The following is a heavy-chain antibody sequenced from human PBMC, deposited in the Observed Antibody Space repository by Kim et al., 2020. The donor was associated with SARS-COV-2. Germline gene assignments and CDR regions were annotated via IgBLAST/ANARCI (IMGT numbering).Heavy chain of an antibody. CDR3: AKDLNYYDSSGQVDY. CDR2: ISGSGGST. CDR1: GFTFSSYA. D-gene: IGHD3-22*01. Sequence: GGSLRLSCAASGFTFSSYAMSWVRQAPGKGLEWVSAISGSGGSTYYADSVKGRFTISRDNSKNTLYLQMNSLRAEDTAVYYCAKDLNYYDSSGQVDYWGQGTLVPVSS. J-gene: IGHJ4*02. V-gene: IGHV3-23*01.